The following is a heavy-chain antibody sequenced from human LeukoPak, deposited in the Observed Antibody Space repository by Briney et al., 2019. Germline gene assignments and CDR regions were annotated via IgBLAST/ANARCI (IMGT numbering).Heavy chain of an antibody. J-gene: IGHJ4*02. Sequence: PGGSLRLSCAASGFTFSSYGMHWVRQAPGKGLEWVAVIWYDGSNKYYADSVKGRFTISRDSSKNTLYLQMNSLRAEDTAVYYCARDHLRFRPGSYYLPGSFDYWGQGTLVTVSS. D-gene: IGHD3-10*01. CDR2: IWYDGSNK. V-gene: IGHV3-33*01. CDR1: GFTFSSYG. CDR3: ARDHLRFRPGSYYLPGSFDY.